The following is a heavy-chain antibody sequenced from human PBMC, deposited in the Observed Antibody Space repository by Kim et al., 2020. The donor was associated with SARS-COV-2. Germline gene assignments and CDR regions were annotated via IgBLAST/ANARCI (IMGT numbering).Heavy chain of an antibody. CDR3: ARAPIGSYYVFDY. CDR2: IYSGGST. CDR1: GFTVSSNY. J-gene: IGHJ4*02. V-gene: IGHV3-53*01. Sequence: GGSLRLSCAASGFTVSSNYMSWVRQAPGKGLEWVSLIYSGGSTNYVDSVKGRFTISRDSSKNTLYLQMNSLRAEDTAVYYCARAPIGSYYVFDYWGQGTLVTVSS. D-gene: IGHD1-26*01.